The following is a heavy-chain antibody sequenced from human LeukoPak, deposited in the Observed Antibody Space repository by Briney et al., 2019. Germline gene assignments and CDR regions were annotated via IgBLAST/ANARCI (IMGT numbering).Heavy chain of an antibody. J-gene: IGHJ6*03. D-gene: IGHD3-22*01. Sequence: ASVKVSCKASGYTFTSCYIFWVRQAPGQGLEWMGWINPNSGGTNYAQKFQGRVTMTRDTSISTAYMELSRLRSDDTAVYYCARDPRYYDSSGYYWNYYYYMDVWGKGTTVTVSS. CDR3: ARDPRYYDSSGYYWNYYYYMDV. CDR2: INPNSGGT. V-gene: IGHV1-2*02. CDR1: GYTFTSCY.